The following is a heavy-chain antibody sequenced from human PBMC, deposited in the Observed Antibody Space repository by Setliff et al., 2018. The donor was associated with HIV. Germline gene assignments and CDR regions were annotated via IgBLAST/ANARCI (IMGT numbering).Heavy chain of an antibody. J-gene: IGHJ3*02. CDR2: IYDTGST. CDR3: ARDPTHYFGNNKSSRPDAFDI. D-gene: IGHD3-10*01. CDR1: SCSISTSY. Sequence: SETLSLTCTVASCSISTSYWTWIQQPPGKGLEYIGYIYDTGSTDYNPSLNGRVTLSIDLSKSQFSLKLNSVTAADTAVYYCARDPTHYFGNNKSSRPDAFDIWGLGTMVTVSS. V-gene: IGHV4-59*01.